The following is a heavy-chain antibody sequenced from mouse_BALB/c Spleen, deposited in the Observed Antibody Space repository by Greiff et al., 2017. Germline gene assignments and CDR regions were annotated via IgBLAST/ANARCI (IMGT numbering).Heavy chain of an antibody. J-gene: IGHJ4*01. Sequence: EVQLVESGGGLVQPGGSLRLSCATSGFTFTDYYMSWVRQPPGKALEWLGFIRNKDNGYTTEYSASVKGRFTISRDNSQSILYLQKNTLRAEDSATYYGARDRWLRFPYAMDYWGQGTSVTVSS. CDR2: IRNKDNGYTT. V-gene: IGHV7-3*02. CDR1: GFTFTDYY. D-gene: IGHD2-2*01. CDR3: ARDRWLRFPYAMDY.